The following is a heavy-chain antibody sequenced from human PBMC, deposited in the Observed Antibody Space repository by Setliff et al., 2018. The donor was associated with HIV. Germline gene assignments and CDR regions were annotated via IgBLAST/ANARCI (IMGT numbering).Heavy chain of an antibody. Sequence: ASVKVSCKASGGTFSSYAINWVRQAPGQGLEWMGGIIPIFGAATYAQKFQGRVTITADEPTSTAYMELSSLRSEDTAMYYCATHKPLISMTVVPRGVFDIWGQGRMVTVSS. CDR1: GGTFSSYA. CDR2: IIPIFGAA. D-gene: IGHD3-22*01. CDR3: ATHKPLISMTVVPRGVFDI. J-gene: IGHJ3*02. V-gene: IGHV1-69*13.